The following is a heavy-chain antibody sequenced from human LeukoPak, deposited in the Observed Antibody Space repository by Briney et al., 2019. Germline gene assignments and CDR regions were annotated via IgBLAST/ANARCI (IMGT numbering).Heavy chain of an antibody. D-gene: IGHD6-13*01. Sequence: PGGSLRLSCAASGFTFSTYAMSWVRQAPGKGLQWVSTITGTTHYADSVRGRFTISRDNSKNILYLQMNSLSTEDTAIYCCAKAFREYGSSTYSSFDIWGQGTRVTVSS. V-gene: IGHV3-23*01. CDR2: ITGTT. J-gene: IGHJ3*02. CDR3: AKAFREYGSSTYSSFDI. CDR1: GFTFSTYA.